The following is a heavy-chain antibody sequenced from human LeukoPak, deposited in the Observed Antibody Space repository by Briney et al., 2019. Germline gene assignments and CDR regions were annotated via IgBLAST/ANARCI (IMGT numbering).Heavy chain of an antibody. J-gene: IGHJ4*02. CDR3: ARGPSVHYYDSSGGKRRAWRAFDY. D-gene: IGHD3-22*01. Sequence: SETLSLTCAVYGGSFSGYYWSWIRQPPGKGLEWIGEINHSGSTNYNPSLKSRVTISVDTSKNQFSLKLSSVTAADTAVYYCARGPSVHYYDSSGGKRRAWRAFDYWGQGTLVTVSS. CDR1: GGSFSGYY. V-gene: IGHV4-34*01. CDR2: INHSGST.